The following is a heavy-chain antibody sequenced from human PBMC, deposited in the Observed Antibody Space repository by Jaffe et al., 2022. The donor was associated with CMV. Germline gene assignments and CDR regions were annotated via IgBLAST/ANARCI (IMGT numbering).Heavy chain of an antibody. CDR3: AKAPPALSQGKYYFDF. J-gene: IGHJ4*02. V-gene: IGHV3-23*01. CDR1: GFTFSTCA. CDR2: ISGSGGST. Sequence: EVQLLESGGGLVQPGGSLRLSCATSGFTFSTCAMAWVRQAPGKGLEWVSAISGSGGSTYYPDAVKGRFTISRDSSKNTLFLQMNSLRADDSAVYYCAKAPPALSQGKYYFDFWGQGTQVTVSS.